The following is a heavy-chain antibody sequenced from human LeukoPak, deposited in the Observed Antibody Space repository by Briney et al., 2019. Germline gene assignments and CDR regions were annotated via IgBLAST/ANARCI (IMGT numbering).Heavy chain of an antibody. D-gene: IGHD3-10*01. V-gene: IGHV4-39*02. CDR3: VRDNTDFRGVFRTSQKLDVFDI. Sequence: SETLSLTCSVSGASISSSGHFWGWIRRPPGKGLEWIGSIYYSGTTHYNPSLKSRVAISVDTTKNQFSLKLTSVTAADTAVFYCVRDNTDFRGVFRTSQKLDVFDIWGQGTVVTVSS. CDR1: GASISSSGHF. CDR2: IYYSGTT. J-gene: IGHJ3*02.